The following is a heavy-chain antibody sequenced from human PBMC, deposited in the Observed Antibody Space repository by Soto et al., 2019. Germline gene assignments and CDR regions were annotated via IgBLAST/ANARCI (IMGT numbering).Heavy chain of an antibody. V-gene: IGHV3-9*01. CDR3: AKSPYYYDSSGYPHWYFDL. CDR1: GFTFDDYA. Sequence: GGFLRLSCAASGFTFDDYAMHWVRQAPGKGLEWVSGISWNSGSIGYADSVKGRFTISRDNAKNSLYLQMNSLRAEDTALYYCAKSPYYYDSSGYPHWYFDLWGRGTLVTVSS. CDR2: ISWNSGSI. D-gene: IGHD3-22*01. J-gene: IGHJ2*01.